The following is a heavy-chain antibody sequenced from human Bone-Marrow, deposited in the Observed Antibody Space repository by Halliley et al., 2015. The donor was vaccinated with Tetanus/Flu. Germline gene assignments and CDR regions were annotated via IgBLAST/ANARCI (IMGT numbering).Heavy chain of an antibody. J-gene: IGHJ4*02. Sequence: QLVQSGAEVKKPGDSLKISCKVSGYNFTSYWIGWVRQKPGKGLKWVGIMDPDDSETKYSPSFQGQVTMSVDKSASTAYLQWSSLKASNIAIYYCTTGRYQLLPFDSWGQETQVTVSS. D-gene: IGHD2-2*01. CDR1: GYNFTSYW. V-gene: IGHV5-51*01. CDR2: MDPDDSET. CDR3: TTGRYQLLPFDS.